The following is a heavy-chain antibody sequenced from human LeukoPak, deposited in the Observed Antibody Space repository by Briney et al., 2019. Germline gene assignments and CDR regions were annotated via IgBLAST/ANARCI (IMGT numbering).Heavy chain of an antibody. Sequence: SETLSLTCTVSGGFITSSFYWSWIRPSPGKGLEWIGYVYNSGSTNYNASLKSRFTISVDTSKNQFSLKLSFLTAADTAVYYFATVRCSGGSCPYYYYYYYMDVWGKGTTVTISS. CDR1: GGFITSSFY. J-gene: IGHJ6*03. CDR2: VYNSGST. CDR3: ATVRCSGGSCPYYYYYYYMDV. D-gene: IGHD2-15*01. V-gene: IGHV4-59*12.